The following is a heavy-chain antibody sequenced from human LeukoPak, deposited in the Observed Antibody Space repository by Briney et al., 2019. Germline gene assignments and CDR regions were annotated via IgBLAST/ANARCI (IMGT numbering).Heavy chain of an antibody. CDR1: GGTFSSYA. D-gene: IGHD2-2*02. CDR2: IIPIFGTA. V-gene: IGHV1-69*13. J-gene: IGHJ4*02. CDR3: TRDLGYCSSTRCYTTG. Sequence: GASVKVSCKASGGTFSSYAISWVRQAPGQGLEWMGGIIPIFGTANYAQKFQGRVTITADESTSTAYMELSSLRSENTAVYYCTRDLGYCSSTRCYTTGWGQGTLVTVSS.